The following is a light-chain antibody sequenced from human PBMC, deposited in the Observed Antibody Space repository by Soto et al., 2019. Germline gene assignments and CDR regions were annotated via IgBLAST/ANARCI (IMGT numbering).Light chain of an antibody. CDR3: QQYNNWPYT. Sequence: EIVMTQSPATLSVSPGERATLSRRASQSVSSNLAWYQQKPGQGPRLLIYAASTRATGIPARFSGSGSGTEFTLTISSLTSEDFAVYHCQQYNNWPYTFGQGTKLEMK. J-gene: IGKJ2*01. CDR1: QSVSSN. V-gene: IGKV3-15*01. CDR2: AAS.